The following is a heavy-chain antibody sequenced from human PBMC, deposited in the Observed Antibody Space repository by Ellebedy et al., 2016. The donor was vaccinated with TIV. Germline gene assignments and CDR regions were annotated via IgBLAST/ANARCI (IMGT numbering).Heavy chain of an antibody. D-gene: IGHD1-26*01. Sequence: GGSLRLSCAASGFTFSSYAMSWVRQAPGKGLEWVSSISGSGGSTFNADSVRGRFTISRDNSKNTLYLQINSLRAEDTAVYYCAKGVGTTWYRGFDYWGQGTLVTVSS. V-gene: IGHV3-23*01. CDR3: AKGVGTTWYRGFDY. J-gene: IGHJ4*02. CDR1: GFTFSSYA. CDR2: ISGSGGST.